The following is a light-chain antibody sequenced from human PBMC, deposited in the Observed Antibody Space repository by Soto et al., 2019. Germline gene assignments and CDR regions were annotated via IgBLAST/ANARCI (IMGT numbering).Light chain of an antibody. V-gene: IGLV2-14*01. CDR1: SSDIGGYKH. Sequence: QSALTQPASVSGSPGQSITISCTGTSSDIGGYKHVSWYQQHPGKAPKLMIYEVSNRPSGVSNRFSGSKSGNTASLTISVFVREGDAGDVSSSYASRCAQVVGSGTNVTV. J-gene: IGLJ1*01. CDR3: SSYASRCAQV. CDR2: EVS.